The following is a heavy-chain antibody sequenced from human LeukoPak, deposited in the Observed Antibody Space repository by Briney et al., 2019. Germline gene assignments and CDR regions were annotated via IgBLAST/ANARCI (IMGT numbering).Heavy chain of an antibody. CDR2: IKQDGSGK. D-gene: IGHD3-3*01. CDR1: GFTFSSYW. Sequence: GGSLRLSCAASGFTFSSYWMSWVRQAPGKGLEWVAKIKQDGSGKYYVDSVKGRFTISRDNAKNSLYLQMNSLRAEDTAVYYCARSDFWSGYHRGYFDYWGQGTLVTVSS. J-gene: IGHJ4*02. CDR3: ARSDFWSGYHRGYFDY. V-gene: IGHV3-7*05.